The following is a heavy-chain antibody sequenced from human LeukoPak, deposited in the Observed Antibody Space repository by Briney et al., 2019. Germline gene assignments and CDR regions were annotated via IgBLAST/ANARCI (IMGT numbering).Heavy chain of an antibody. J-gene: IGHJ5*02. CDR3: ARVSGHSGSP. CDR1: GFTFSSFP. Sequence: GGSLRLSCAASGFTFSSFPMHWVRQAPGKGLEWVALITYDGSKEYYPDSVKGRFTISRDNSKNTLYLQMNSLRGEDTAVYYCARVSGHSGSPWGQGTLVTVAS. D-gene: IGHD5-12*01. CDR2: ITYDGSKE. V-gene: IGHV3-30*03.